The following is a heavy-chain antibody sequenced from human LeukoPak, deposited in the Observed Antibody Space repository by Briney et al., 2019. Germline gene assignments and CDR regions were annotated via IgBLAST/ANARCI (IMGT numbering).Heavy chain of an antibody. CDR3: ARGNKSPWSGYYIRYYYYYMDV. V-gene: IGHV1-8*03. D-gene: IGHD3-3*01. Sequence: ASVKVSCKASGYTFTSYDINWVRQATGQGLEWMGWMNPNSGNTGYAQKFQGSVTITRNTSISTAYMELSSLRSEDTAVYYCARGNKSPWSGYYIRYYYYYMDVWGKGTTVTVSS. J-gene: IGHJ6*03. CDR2: MNPNSGNT. CDR1: GYTFTSYD.